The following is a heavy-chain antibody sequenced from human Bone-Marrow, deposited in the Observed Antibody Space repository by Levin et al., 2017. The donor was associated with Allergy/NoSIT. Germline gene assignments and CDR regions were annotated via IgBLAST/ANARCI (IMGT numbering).Heavy chain of an antibody. V-gene: IGHV3-66*04. CDR3: ARQHNGISSLDY. CDR2: IHSGGNT. CDR1: QFSVSSNY. Sequence: GGSLRLSCAVSQFSVSSNYMYWVRQAPGKGLEWVANIHSGGNTYYADSVKGRFTISRDNSRNTLYLQMNSLRTEDTAVYYCARQHNGISSLDYWGQGTQVTVSS. D-gene: IGHD2-8*01. J-gene: IGHJ4*02.